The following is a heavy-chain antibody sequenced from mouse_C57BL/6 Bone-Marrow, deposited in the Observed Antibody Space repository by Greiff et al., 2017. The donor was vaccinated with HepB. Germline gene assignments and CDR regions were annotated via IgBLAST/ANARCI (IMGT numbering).Heavy chain of an antibody. Sequence: VQLQQPGAELVKPGASVKLSCKASGYTFTSYWMHWVKQRPGQGLEWIGMIHPNSGSTNYNEKFKSKATLTVDKSSSTAYMQLSSLTSEDSAVYYCARLRDEGYTYWYVDVWGTGTTVTVSS. D-gene: IGHD2-3*01. J-gene: IGHJ1*03. CDR3: ARLRDEGYTYWYVDV. V-gene: IGHV1-64*01. CDR2: IHPNSGST. CDR1: GYTFTSYW.